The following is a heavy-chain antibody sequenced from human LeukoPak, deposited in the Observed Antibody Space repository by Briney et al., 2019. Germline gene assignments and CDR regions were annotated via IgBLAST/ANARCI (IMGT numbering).Heavy chain of an antibody. CDR3: ARGLPPRRNYDSSGYYSYYFDY. J-gene: IGHJ4*02. Sequence: ASVKVSCKTSGYTFTTYGISWVRQAPGQGLEWMAWISAYNGDTNYAQKLQGRVTMTTDTSTSTAYMELRSLRSDDTAVYYCARGLPPRRNYDSSGYYSYYFDYWGQGTLVTVSS. CDR2: ISAYNGDT. V-gene: IGHV1-18*01. D-gene: IGHD3-22*01. CDR1: GYTFTTYG.